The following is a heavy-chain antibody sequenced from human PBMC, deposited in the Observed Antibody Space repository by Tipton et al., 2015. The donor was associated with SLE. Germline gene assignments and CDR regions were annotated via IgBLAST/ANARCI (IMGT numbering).Heavy chain of an antibody. CDR1: GFSFSGFW. Sequence: SLRLSCAASGFSFSGFWMHWVRQAPGKGLVWVSRVDSAGTTTIYADSVKGRFTISRDNAKNTVYLQMSSLRAEDTAMYYCAKDLESGYDSSGYFDYWGQGTLVTVSS. CDR3: AKDLESGYDSSGYFDY. V-gene: IGHV3-74*01. D-gene: IGHD5-12*01. CDR2: VDSAGTTT. J-gene: IGHJ4*02.